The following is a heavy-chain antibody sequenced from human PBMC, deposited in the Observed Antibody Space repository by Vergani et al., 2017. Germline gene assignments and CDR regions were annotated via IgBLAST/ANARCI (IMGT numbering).Heavy chain of an antibody. Sequence: QVQLQESGPGLLKPSQTLSLTCSVAGDSISSGNYYWNWIRQPAGKGLEWMGRIYSSGSTSYNPSIKSRITMSLDTSKNQFSLSLSPVTAADTAVYYCARGTFLHAFDNWGQGTVVTVSS. CDR1: GDSISSGNYY. D-gene: IGHD1-26*01. CDR2: IYSSGST. V-gene: IGHV4-61*02. J-gene: IGHJ3*02. CDR3: ARGTFLHAFDN.